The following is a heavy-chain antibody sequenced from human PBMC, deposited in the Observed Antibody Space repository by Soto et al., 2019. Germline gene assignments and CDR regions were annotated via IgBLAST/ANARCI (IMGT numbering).Heavy chain of an antibody. D-gene: IGHD3-3*01. CDR2: MNPNSGNT. J-gene: IGHJ4*02. CDR3: ARGRNYDCWSGYYGFDY. V-gene: IGHV1-8*01. CDR1: GYTFTSYD. Sequence: QVQLVQSGAEVKKPGASVKVSCKASGYTFTSYDINWVRQATGQGLEWMGWMNPNSGNTGYAQKFQGRVTMTRNTSISTAYMELSSLRSEDTAVYYCARGRNYDCWSGYYGFDYWGQGTLVTVSS.